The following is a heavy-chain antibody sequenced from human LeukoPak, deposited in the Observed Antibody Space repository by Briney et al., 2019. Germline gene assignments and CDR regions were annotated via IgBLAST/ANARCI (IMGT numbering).Heavy chain of an antibody. Sequence: GGSLRLSCAASGFTFSSYWMHWVRQAPGKGLVWVSRINSDGSSTSYADSVKGRFTISRDNAKNTLYLQMNSPRAEDTAVYYCARANYYDSSGYPRYFDYWGQGTLVTVSS. D-gene: IGHD3-22*01. CDR1: GFTFSSYW. CDR3: ARANYYDSSGYPRYFDY. V-gene: IGHV3-74*01. CDR2: INSDGSST. J-gene: IGHJ4*02.